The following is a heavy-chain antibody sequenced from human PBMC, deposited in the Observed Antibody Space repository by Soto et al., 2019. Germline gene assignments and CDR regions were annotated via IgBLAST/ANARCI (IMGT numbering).Heavy chain of an antibody. CDR2: ISGSAGDT. D-gene: IGHD2-8*01. Sequence: VGSLRLSCVASRFTFSDFAMTWVREAPGKWMDWVSAISGSAGDTFYADSVKGRFTISRDNSKRTLYLEMHSLRAEDTAVYYCAKGDQERQWVFLHNWGQGTLVTVSS. CDR3: AKGDQERQWVFLHN. CDR1: RFTFSDFA. J-gene: IGHJ4*02. V-gene: IGHV3-23*01.